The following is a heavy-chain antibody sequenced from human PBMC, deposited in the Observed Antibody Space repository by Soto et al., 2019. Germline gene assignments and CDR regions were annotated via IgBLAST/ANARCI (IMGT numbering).Heavy chain of an antibody. CDR1: GFTFSSSA. CDR3: AAATTVTTFDY. V-gene: IGHV1-58*01. Sequence: GASVKVSCKASGFTFSSSAVQWVRQARGQRLEWIGWIVVASGNTNYAQKFQGRVTITRDMSTSTAYTELSSLRSEDTAVYYCAAATTVTTFDYWGQGTLVTVSS. J-gene: IGHJ4*02. D-gene: IGHD4-17*01. CDR2: IVVASGNT.